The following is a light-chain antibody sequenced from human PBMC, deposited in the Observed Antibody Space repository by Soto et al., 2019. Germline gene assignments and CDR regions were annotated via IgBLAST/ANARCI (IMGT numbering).Light chain of an antibody. CDR1: SSVVGRYNF. CDR2: DVN. J-gene: IGLJ1*01. Sequence: HSALNQPPSASGAPGQSVTLSCTGTSSVVGRYNFVSWYQHHPGKAPKLLIYDVNKRPSGVPDRFSGSKSGNTASLTVSGLQAEDEADYYCDSYAGSNNHVFGTGTKVTVL. CDR3: DSYAGSNNHV. V-gene: IGLV2-8*01.